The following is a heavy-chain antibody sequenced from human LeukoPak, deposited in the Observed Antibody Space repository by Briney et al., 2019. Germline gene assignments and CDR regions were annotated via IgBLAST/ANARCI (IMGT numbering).Heavy chain of an antibody. CDR3: ARDSSSWSNWFDP. CDR1: GGSISSYY. J-gene: IGHJ5*02. Sequence: SETLSLTCTVSGGSISSYYWSWIRQPPGKGLEWIGYIYYSGSTNYNPSLKSRVTISVDTSKNQFSLKLSSVTAADTAVYYCARDSSSWSNWFDPWGQGTLVTVSS. D-gene: IGHD6-13*01. V-gene: IGHV4-59*01. CDR2: IYYSGST.